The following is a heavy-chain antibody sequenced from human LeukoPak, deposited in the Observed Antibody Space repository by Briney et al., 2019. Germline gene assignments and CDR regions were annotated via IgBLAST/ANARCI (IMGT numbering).Heavy chain of an antibody. Sequence: GGSLRLSCAASGFTFSSYAMSWVRRAPGKGLEWVSAISGSGGSTYYADSVKGRFTISRDNSKNTLYLQMNSLRAEDTAVYYCAKAGTYYYDSSGYYSGYYFDYWGQGTLVTVSS. CDR2: ISGSGGST. J-gene: IGHJ4*02. D-gene: IGHD3-22*01. CDR1: GFTFSSYA. V-gene: IGHV3-23*01. CDR3: AKAGTYYYDSSGYYSGYYFDY.